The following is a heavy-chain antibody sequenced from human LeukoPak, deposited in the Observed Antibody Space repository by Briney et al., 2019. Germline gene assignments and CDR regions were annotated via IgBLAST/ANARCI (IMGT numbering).Heavy chain of an antibody. CDR2: IYYSGST. CDR1: GGSISSGDYY. V-gene: IGHV4-61*08. J-gene: IGHJ5*02. CDR3: ARDLGPSVAKYNWFDP. Sequence: SETLSLTCTVSGGSISSGDYYWSWIRQPPGKGLEWIGYIYYSGSTNYNPSLKSRVTISVDTSKNQFSLKLSSVTAADTAVYYCARDLGPSVAKYNWFDPWGQGTLVTVSS. D-gene: IGHD5-12*01.